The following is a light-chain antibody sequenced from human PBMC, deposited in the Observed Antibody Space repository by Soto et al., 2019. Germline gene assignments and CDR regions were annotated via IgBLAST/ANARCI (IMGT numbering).Light chain of an antibody. CDR2: DAS. CDR3: QQYSNLIT. J-gene: IGKJ5*01. V-gene: IGKV1-33*01. Sequence: DIQMTQSPSSLSASVGDRVTITCQASQDVSNYLNWYQQKLGKAPKLLIYDASNLETGVPSRFSGSGSGTYFTFTISXXXXEDFATYYCQQYSNLITFGQGTRLEMK. CDR1: QDVSNY.